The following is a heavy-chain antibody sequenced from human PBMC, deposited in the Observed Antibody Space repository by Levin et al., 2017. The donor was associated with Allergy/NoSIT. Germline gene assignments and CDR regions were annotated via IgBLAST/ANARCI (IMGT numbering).Heavy chain of an antibody. CDR2: ISYDGSNI. CDR1: GFTFRIYA. D-gene: IGHD4-17*01. CDR3: ARDYGDYVRGGFDY. J-gene: IGHJ4*02. Sequence: GESLKISCAASGFTFRIYAMHWVRQAPGKGLEWVAIISYDGSNIHYADSVKGRFTISRDNSKNTLYLQMNSLRAEDTAVYYCARDYGDYVRGGFDYWGQGTLVTVSS. V-gene: IGHV3-30-3*01.